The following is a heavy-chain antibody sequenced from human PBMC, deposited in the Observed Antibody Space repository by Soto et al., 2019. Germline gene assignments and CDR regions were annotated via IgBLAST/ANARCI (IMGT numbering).Heavy chain of an antibody. CDR3: ARVNYGDYGGVYDY. J-gene: IGHJ4*02. CDR1: GFTVSSYL. D-gene: IGHD4-17*01. V-gene: IGHV3-74*01. CDR2: INSDGSST. Sequence: EVQLVASGGGLVQPGGSLRLSCAASGFTVSSYLMHWVRQAPGKGLVWVSRINSDGSSTSFADSVKGRFTISRDNAKNTLYLQMNSLRAEETAVYYCARVNYGDYGGVYDYWGQGTLVTVSS.